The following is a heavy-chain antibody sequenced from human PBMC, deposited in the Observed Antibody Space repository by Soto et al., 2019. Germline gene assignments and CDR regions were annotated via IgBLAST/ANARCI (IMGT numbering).Heavy chain of an antibody. D-gene: IGHD6-25*01. CDR3: ARGGYSGNSKDPFYI. CDR1: GYTFTAYW. J-gene: IGHJ3*02. V-gene: IGHV5-51*01. CDR2: IYPGDSDT. Sequence: PGESLKISCKGSGYTFTAYWIGWVRQMPGKGLEWMGIIYPGDSDTRYSPSFQGQVTISADKSINTAYLQWSSLKASDTAMFYCARGGYSGNSKDPFYIWGPGTMVTVSS.